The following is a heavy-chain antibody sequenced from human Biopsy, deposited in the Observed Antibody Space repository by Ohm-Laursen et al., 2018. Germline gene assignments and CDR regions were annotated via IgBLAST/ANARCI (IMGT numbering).Heavy chain of an antibody. CDR3: ARDYDTSGYYYVS. CDR1: GGSISSGGSY. CDR2: IFYRGRT. J-gene: IGHJ5*02. V-gene: IGHV4-39*02. D-gene: IGHD3-22*01. Sequence: GTLSLTCTVSGGSISSGGSYWGWVRQPPGKGLGWVGSIFYRGRTTYKPSLKSRVNISVDTSKNRFSLKLNSVTAADTAVYYCARDYDTSGYYYVSWGQGTLVTVSS.